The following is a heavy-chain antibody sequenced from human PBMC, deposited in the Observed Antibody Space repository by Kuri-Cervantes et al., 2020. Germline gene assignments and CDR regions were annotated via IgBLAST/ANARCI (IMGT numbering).Heavy chain of an antibody. CDR3: ARLFSGYDSTYYYYYYGMDV. D-gene: IGHD5-12*01. J-gene: IGHJ6*02. CDR2: INHSGST. V-gene: IGHV4-34*01. CDR1: GGSFSGYY. Sequence: SETLSLTCAVYGGSFSGYYWSWIRQPPGKGLEWIGEINHSGSTNYNPSLESRVTISVDTSKNQFSLKLSSVTAADTAVYYCARLFSGYDSTYYYYYYGMDVWGQGTTVTVSS.